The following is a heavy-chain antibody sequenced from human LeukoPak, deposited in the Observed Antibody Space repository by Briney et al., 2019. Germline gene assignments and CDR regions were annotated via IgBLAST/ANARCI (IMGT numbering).Heavy chain of an antibody. D-gene: IGHD3-16*01. CDR2: ITTDGNGA. CDR1: GFGFSSYA. Sequence: GDSLRLSCAASGFGFSSYAMTWVRQAPGKGLEWVAVITTDGNGAYYAASVKGRFTISRDNSQNTVFLQMRRLRVEDTAVYFCAKTLGADCFDHWGQGTLVTVTS. J-gene: IGHJ5*02. V-gene: IGHV3-23*01. CDR3: AKTLGADCFDH.